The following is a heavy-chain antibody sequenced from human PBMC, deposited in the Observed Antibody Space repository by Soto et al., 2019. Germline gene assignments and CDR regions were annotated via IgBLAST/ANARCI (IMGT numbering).Heavy chain of an antibody. D-gene: IGHD3-10*02. CDR2: IYYSGST. Sequence: SETLSLTCTVSGGSISSGGYYWSWIRQHPGKGLQWIGYIYYSGSTYYNPSLKSRVTISVDTSKNQFSLKLSSVTAADTAVYYCARVGAYVAFDIWGQGTMVTVSS. J-gene: IGHJ3*02. CDR3: ARVGAYVAFDI. V-gene: IGHV4-31*03. CDR1: GGSISSGGYY.